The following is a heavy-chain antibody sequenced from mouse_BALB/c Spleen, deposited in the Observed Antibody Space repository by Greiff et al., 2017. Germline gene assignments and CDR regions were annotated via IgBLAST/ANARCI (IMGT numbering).Heavy chain of an antibody. J-gene: IGHJ4*01. V-gene: IGHV1-63*02. Sequence: QVQLQQSGPELVKTGASVKISCKASGYTFTNYWLGWVKQRPGHGLEWIGDIYPGGGYTNYNEKFKGKATLTADTSSSTAYMQLSSLTSEDSAVYFCARGELRLRRAMDYWGQGTSVTVSS. D-gene: IGHD1-2*01. CDR1: GYTFTNYW. CDR2: IYPGGGYT. CDR3: ARGELRLRRAMDY.